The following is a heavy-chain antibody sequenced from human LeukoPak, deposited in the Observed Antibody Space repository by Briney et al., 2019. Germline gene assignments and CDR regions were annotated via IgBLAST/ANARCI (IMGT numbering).Heavy chain of an antibody. Sequence: SQTLSLTCTVSGGSISSGDYYWRWLRQPPGKGLEWVGYIYYSGSTYYNPSPKSRVTISVDTSKNQFSLKLSSVTAADTAVYYCARTRYYDSSGYYPYYYYYYYMDVWGKGTTVIVSS. CDR1: GGSISSGDYY. V-gene: IGHV4-30-4*08. CDR2: IYYSGST. CDR3: ARTRYYDSSGYYPYYYYYYYMDV. J-gene: IGHJ6*03. D-gene: IGHD3-22*01.